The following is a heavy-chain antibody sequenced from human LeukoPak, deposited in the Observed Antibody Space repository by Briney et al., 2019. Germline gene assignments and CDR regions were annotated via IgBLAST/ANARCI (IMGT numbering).Heavy chain of an antibody. V-gene: IGHV3-23*01. CDR2: ISGSGGST. CDR3: AKVYCLINSCPRPFDY. D-gene: IGHD2-2*01. CDR1: GFTFSSYA. J-gene: IGHJ4*02. Sequence: GGSLRLSCAASGFTFSSYAMSWVRQAPRKGLEWVSGISGSGGSTHYADSVKGRFTISRDNSKNTLYLQMNSLRAEDTAVYYCAKVYCLINSCPRPFDYWGQGTLVTVSS.